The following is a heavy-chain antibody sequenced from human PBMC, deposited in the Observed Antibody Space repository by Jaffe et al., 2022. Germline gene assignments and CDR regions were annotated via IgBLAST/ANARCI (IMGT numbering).Heavy chain of an antibody. CDR3: ARGPRITNLLLPLPEFHGQDY. CDR1: GGSFSGYY. Sequence: QVQLQQWGAGLLKPSETLSLTCAVYGGSFSGYYWSWIRQPPGKGLEWIGEINHSGSTNYNPSLKSRVTISVDTSKNQFSLKLSSVTAADTAVYYCARGPRITNLLLPLPEFHGQDYWGQGTLVTVSS. CDR2: INHSGST. V-gene: IGHV4-34*01. D-gene: IGHD3-16*01. J-gene: IGHJ4*02.